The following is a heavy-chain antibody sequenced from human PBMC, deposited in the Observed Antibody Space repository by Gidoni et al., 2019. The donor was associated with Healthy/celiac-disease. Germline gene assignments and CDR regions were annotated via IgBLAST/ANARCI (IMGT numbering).Heavy chain of an antibody. Sequence: QVQLVESGGGVVQPGRSLRLSCAASGFTFSSYAMHWVRQAPGKGLAWGAVISYDGSNKYYADSVKGRFTISRDNSKNTLYLQMNSLRAEDTAVYYCAREEDYGDYGDYWGQGTLVTVSS. D-gene: IGHD4-17*01. CDR3: AREEDYGDYGDY. CDR2: ISYDGSNK. CDR1: GFTFSSYA. J-gene: IGHJ4*02. V-gene: IGHV3-30-3*01.